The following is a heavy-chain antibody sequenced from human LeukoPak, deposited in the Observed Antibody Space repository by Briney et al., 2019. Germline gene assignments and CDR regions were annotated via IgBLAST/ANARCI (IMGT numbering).Heavy chain of an antibody. CDR3: ARDTLHYYGSGSYYNVFSPFDY. V-gene: IGHV4-4*07. J-gene: IGHJ4*02. CDR1: GGSISSYY. Sequence: SETLSLTCTVSGGSISSYYWSWIRQPAGKGLEWIGRIYTSGSTNYNPSLKSRVTMSVDTSKNQFSLKLSSVTAADTAVYYCARDTLHYYGSGSYYNVFSPFDYWGQGTLVTVSS. CDR2: IYTSGST. D-gene: IGHD3-10*01.